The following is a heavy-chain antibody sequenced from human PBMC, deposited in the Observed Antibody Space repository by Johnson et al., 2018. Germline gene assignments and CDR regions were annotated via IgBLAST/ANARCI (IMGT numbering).Heavy chain of an antibody. J-gene: IGHJ6*02. D-gene: IGHD2-8*02. CDR3: AGGPTGTGGNYYYCDMDV. V-gene: IGHV4-61*01. Sequence: QVQLQESGPGLVKXSETLSLTCSVSGGSVSSGTYCWGWIRQPPGKGLEWMGYIYYTGSTNYNPSLKSRVTVSLDTSKNQFSLKLISLTAADTAVYYCAGGPTGTGGNYYYCDMDVWGQGTTVTVSS. CDR1: GGSVSSGTYC. CDR2: IYYTGST.